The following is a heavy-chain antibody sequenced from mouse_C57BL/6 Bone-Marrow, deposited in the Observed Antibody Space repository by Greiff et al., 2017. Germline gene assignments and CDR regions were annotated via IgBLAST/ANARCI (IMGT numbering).Heavy chain of an antibody. J-gene: IGHJ2*01. CDR2: IRNKANGYTT. V-gene: IGHV7-3*01. D-gene: IGHD4-1*02. Sequence: EVKVVESGGGLVQPGGSLSLSCAASGFTFTDYYMSWVRQPPGKALEWLGFIRNKANGYTTEYSASVKGRFTISRDNSQSILYLQMNALRAEDSATYYCARSPSPSTGTLDYFDYWGQGTTLTVSS. CDR1: GFTFTDYY. CDR3: ARSPSPSTGTLDYFDY.